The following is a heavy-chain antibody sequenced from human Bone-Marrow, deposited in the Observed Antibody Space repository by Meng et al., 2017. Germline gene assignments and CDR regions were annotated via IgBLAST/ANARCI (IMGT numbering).Heavy chain of an antibody. CDR1: GGAFSGYY. CDR3: ARVGVVVITPNWFDP. V-gene: IGHV4-34*01. Sequence: VQLHKWGPDSLNPSAPLSPTCAVYGGAFSGYYWGWIRQPPGKGLEWIGEINHSGSTNYNPSLKSRVTISVDTSKNQFSLKLSSVTAADTAVYYCARVGVVVITPNWFDPWGQGTLVTVSS. CDR2: INHSGST. J-gene: IGHJ5*02. D-gene: IGHD3-22*01.